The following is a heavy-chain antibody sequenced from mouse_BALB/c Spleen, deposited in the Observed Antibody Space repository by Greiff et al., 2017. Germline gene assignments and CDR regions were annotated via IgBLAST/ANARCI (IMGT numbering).Heavy chain of an antibody. CDR3: TGDYYGNYDYAMDY. J-gene: IGHJ4*01. Sequence: EVQLQQSGTVLARPGASVKMSCKASGYSFTSYWMHWVKQRPGQGLEWIGAIYPGNSDTSYNQKFKGKAKLTAVTSASTAYMELSSLTNEDSAVYYCTGDYYGNYDYAMDYWGQGTSVTVSS. D-gene: IGHD2-1*01. V-gene: IGHV1-5*01. CDR2: IYPGNSDT. CDR1: GYSFTSYW.